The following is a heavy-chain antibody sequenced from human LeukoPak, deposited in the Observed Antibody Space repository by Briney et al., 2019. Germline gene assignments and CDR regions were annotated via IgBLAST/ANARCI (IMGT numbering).Heavy chain of an antibody. CDR3: ARDLLAAAGTDY. D-gene: IGHD6-13*01. Sequence: GVTLRLLCGTSGFPFSRFYMHWVSQAPGKGLVGGSRINSAGTSTNYADSVKSRFTISRDNAKNTLYLQMNSLRAEDTAVYYCARDLLAAAGTDYWGQGILVTVSS. CDR2: INSAGTST. J-gene: IGHJ4*02. V-gene: IGHV3-74*01. CDR1: GFPFSRFY.